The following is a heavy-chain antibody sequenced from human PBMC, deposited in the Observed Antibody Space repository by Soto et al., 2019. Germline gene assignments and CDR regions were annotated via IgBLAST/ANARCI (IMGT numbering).Heavy chain of an antibody. CDR2: ISSSSSTI. D-gene: IGHD2-15*01. CDR1: GFTFSSYS. Sequence: EVQLVESGGGLVQPGGSLRLSCAASGFTFSSYSMNWVRQAPGKGLEWVSYISSSSSTIYYADSVKGRFTISRDNAKNSLYLQMNSLRAEDTAVYYCARVVAARSDDYWGQGTLVTVSS. V-gene: IGHV3-48*01. CDR3: ARVVAARSDDY. J-gene: IGHJ4*02.